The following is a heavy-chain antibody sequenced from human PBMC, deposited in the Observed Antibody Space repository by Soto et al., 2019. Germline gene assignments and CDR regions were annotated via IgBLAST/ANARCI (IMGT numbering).Heavy chain of an antibody. J-gene: IGHJ4*02. Sequence: ASVKVSCKASGYTFTSYGISWVRQAPGQGLERMGWISAYNGNTNYAQKLQGRVTMTTDTSTSTAYMELRSLRSDDTAVYYCARPYDFWSGSGPFDYWGQGTLVTVSS. CDR3: ARPYDFWSGSGPFDY. V-gene: IGHV1-18*01. D-gene: IGHD3-3*01. CDR2: ISAYNGNT. CDR1: GYTFTSYG.